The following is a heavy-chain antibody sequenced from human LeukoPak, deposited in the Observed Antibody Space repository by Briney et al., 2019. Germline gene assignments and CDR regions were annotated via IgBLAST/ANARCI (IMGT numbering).Heavy chain of an antibody. CDR1: GFTASSDA. CDR3: ARTYCSSTSRHPYYLDY. D-gene: IGHD2-2*01. J-gene: IGHJ4*02. CDR2: INASGGST. V-gene: IGHV3-23*01. Sequence: GGSLRLSCAASGFTASSDAMSWVRQAPGKGLEWVSAINASGGSTYYADSVRRRFTTSRDNSKKTQYLQIRGLRGEDTAVYYSARTYCSSTSRHPYYLDYWPKGNVDTVSS.